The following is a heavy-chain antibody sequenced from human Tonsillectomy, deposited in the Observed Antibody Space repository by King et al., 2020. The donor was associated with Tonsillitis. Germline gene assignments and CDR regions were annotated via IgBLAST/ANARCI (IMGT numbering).Heavy chain of an antibody. CDR1: GFTFTNYF. J-gene: IGHJ4*02. Sequence: QLVQSGAEVKKPGASVKVSCKTSGFTFTNYFLHWLRQAPGQGPEWLGLINPSTGSTTYARKFQGRVSMTRDTSSNIVYMELSSLGSDDTAVYYCARRNYGLGVYFDYWGQGALVTVSS. CDR3: ARRNYGLGVYFDY. D-gene: IGHD4-17*01. V-gene: IGHV1-46*01. CDR2: INPSTGST.